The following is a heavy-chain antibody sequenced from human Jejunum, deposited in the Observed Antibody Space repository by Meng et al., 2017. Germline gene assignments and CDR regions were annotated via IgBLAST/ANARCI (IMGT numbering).Heavy chain of an antibody. J-gene: IGHJ5*02. D-gene: IGHD1-26*01. V-gene: IGHV3-66*02. CDR2: IYTGGAT. Sequence: EVQLVESGGGLVKPGGSLRLSCAAAGFTFSSYYMSWLRQAPGKGLEWVSVIYTGGATYYAESVKGRFTISRDISENTLSLQMNSLRAEDTAVYFCARMGGDTYTYWFDPWGQGTLVTVSS. CDR1: GFTFSSYY. CDR3: ARMGGDTYTYWFDP.